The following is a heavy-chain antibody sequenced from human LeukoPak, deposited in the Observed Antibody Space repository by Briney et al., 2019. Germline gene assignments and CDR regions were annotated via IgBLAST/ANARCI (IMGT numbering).Heavy chain of an antibody. V-gene: IGHV3-66*01. CDR2: IYSGGST. D-gene: IGHD1-1*01. CDR3: ARGLERPFDY. J-gene: IGHJ4*02. Sequence: GSLLLSCAASGFTVSSNYMSWVRQAPGKGLEWVSVIYSGGSTYYADSVKGRFTISRDNSKNTLYLQMNSLRAEDTAVYYCARGLERPFDYWGQGTLVTVSS. CDR1: GFTVSSNY.